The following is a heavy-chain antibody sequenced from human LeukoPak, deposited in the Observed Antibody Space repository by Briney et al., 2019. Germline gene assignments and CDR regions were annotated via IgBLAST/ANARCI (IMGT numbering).Heavy chain of an antibody. CDR1: GFTFSNYG. Sequence: PGGSLRLSCAASGFTFSNYGMHWVRQAPGKGLEWVAVISYDESDKYYADSVKGRFTISRENSKNTLYLQMNSLRAEDTAVYYCAKGVVAATNAAYYGMDVWGQGTTVTVSS. V-gene: IGHV3-30*18. CDR3: AKGVVAATNAAYYGMDV. J-gene: IGHJ6*02. D-gene: IGHD2-15*01. CDR2: ISYDESDK.